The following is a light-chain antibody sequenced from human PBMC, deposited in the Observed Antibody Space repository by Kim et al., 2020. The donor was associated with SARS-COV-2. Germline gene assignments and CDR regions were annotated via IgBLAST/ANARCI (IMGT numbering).Light chain of an antibody. J-gene: IGKJ2*01. V-gene: IGKV1-5*03. CDR3: QHYIRFPYT. CDR2: QAS. Sequence: IQMTQSPSTLSASVGDRVTITCRASQSVDTWLAWYQQKPGKAPNLLIYQASSLQIGVPSRFSGSGSGAEFTLTISSLQREDFATYYCQHYIRFPYTFGQGTKLEI. CDR1: QSVDTW.